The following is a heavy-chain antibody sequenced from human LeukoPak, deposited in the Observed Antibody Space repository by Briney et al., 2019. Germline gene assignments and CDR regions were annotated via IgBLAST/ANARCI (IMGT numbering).Heavy chain of an antibody. Sequence: PGGSLRLSCAASGFTFSTFAMIWVRQPPGKGLEWVSSIFPSGGEIHYADSVRGRFTISRDNSKSTLSLQMNSLRAEDTAIYYCAKDGASIAVYYYYMDVWGKGTTVTVSS. CDR1: GFTFSTFA. CDR3: AKDGASIAVYYYYMDV. D-gene: IGHD6-6*01. CDR2: IFPSGGEI. J-gene: IGHJ6*03. V-gene: IGHV3-23*01.